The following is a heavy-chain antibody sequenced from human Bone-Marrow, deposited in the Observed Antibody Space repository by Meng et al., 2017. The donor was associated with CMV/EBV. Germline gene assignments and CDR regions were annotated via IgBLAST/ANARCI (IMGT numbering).Heavy chain of an antibody. D-gene: IGHD6-13*01. CDR1: GGSFSGYY. CDR3: ARSSSWYGEFDY. CDR2: INHSGST. Sequence: SETLSLTCAVYGGSFSGYYWSWIRQPPGKGLEWIGEINHSGSTNYNPSLKSRVTISVDTSKNQFSLKLSSVTAADTAVYYCARSSSWYGEFDYWGQGTLVTVSS. J-gene: IGHJ4*02. V-gene: IGHV4-34*01.